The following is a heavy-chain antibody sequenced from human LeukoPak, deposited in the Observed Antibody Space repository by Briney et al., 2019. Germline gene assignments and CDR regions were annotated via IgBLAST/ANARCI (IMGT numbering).Heavy chain of an antibody. CDR3: AKIYSSSWYSSVGYFQH. J-gene: IGHJ1*01. CDR1: GFTFSSYG. D-gene: IGHD6-13*01. V-gene: IGHV3-30*18. Sequence: PGGSLRLSCAASGFTFSSYGMHWVRQAPGKGLEWVAVISYDGSNKYYADSVKGRFTISRDNSKNTLYLQMNSLRAEDTAVYYCAKIYSSSWYSSVGYFQHWGQGTLVTVSS. CDR2: ISYDGSNK.